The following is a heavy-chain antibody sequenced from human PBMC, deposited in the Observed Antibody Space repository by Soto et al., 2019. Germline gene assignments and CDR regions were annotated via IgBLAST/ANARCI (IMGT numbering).Heavy chain of an antibody. Sequence: EVQLVESGGGLVQPGRSLRLSCAASGFTFDDYAMHWVRQAPGKGLEWVSGISWNSGSIGYADSVKGRFTISRDNAKNSLYLQMNSLRAEDTVLYYCAKDIAAVAGAYYYGMDVWGQGTTVTVSS. CDR1: GFTFDDYA. CDR2: ISWNSGSI. CDR3: AKDIAAVAGAYYYGMDV. J-gene: IGHJ6*02. V-gene: IGHV3-9*01. D-gene: IGHD6-19*01.